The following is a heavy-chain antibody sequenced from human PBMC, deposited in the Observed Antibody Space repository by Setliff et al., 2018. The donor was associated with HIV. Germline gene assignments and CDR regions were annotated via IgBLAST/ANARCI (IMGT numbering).Heavy chain of an antibody. CDR2: ISLSGST. V-gene: IGHV4-38-2*02. CDR3: ARQAWHSGRNGYFVDY. D-gene: IGHD2-15*01. Sequence: SETLSLTCSVSGYSLSSASYWGWIRQSPEKGLEWIGSISLSGSTYYNPSLQSRVTISIDMSKNQFSLKLSSVTAADTAVYYCARQAWHSGRNGYFVDYWGQGTLVTVSS. J-gene: IGHJ4*02. CDR1: GYSLSSASY.